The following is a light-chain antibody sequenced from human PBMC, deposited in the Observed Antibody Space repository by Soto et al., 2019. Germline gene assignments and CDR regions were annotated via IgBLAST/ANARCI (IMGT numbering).Light chain of an antibody. CDR3: QQYGNVWT. CDR2: KAS. V-gene: IGKV1-5*03. CDR1: QSINNY. J-gene: IGKJ1*01. Sequence: DIQLTQSPSTLSASVGDRVTISCRASQSINNYLAWYQQKPGKAPKLLIYKASTLESGVPSTFSGSGSGTEFSLTISSLQPDDFATYYCQQYGNVWTFGQGTKVEIK.